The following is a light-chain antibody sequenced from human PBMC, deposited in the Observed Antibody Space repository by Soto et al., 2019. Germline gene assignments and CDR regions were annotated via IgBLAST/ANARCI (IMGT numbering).Light chain of an antibody. CDR1: GSDIATFNY. J-gene: IGLJ1*01. Sequence: QSALAQPASMSGSPGQSITISCTGSGSDIATFNYVSWYQQYPGKAPKLLIYQVTSRASGVSHRFSGSKSGNTAALTISGLQPEDEAAYYCNSYSSTSFYVFGNGTKVTV. CDR2: QVT. CDR3: NSYSSTSFYV. V-gene: IGLV2-14*01.